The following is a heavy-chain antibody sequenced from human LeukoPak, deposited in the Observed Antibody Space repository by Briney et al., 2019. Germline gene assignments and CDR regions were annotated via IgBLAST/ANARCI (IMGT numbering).Heavy chain of an antibody. V-gene: IGHV3-23*01. CDR2: ISGSGGST. J-gene: IGHJ4*02. CDR3: AKALGDYGSLYYFDY. Sequence: PGGSLRLSCAAFGFTFSSYAMSWVRQAPGKGLEWVSAISGSGGSTYYADSVKGRFTISRDNSKNTLYLQMNSLRAEDTAVYYCAKALGDYGSLYYFDYWGQGTLVTVSS. CDR1: GFTFSSYA. D-gene: IGHD4-17*01.